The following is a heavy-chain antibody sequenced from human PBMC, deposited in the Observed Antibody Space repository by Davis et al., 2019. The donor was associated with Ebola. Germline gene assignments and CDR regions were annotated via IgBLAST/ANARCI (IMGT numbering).Heavy chain of an antibody. D-gene: IGHD4-17*01. V-gene: IGHV4-34*01. J-gene: IGHJ6*02. CDR3: ARVNGDYYYYGMDV. CDR2: INHSGST. Sequence: SETLSLTCAVYGGSFSGYYWSWIRQPPGRGLEWIGEINHSGSTKYNPSLKSRVTISVDTSKNQFSLRLRSVTAADTAVYYCARVNGDYYYYGMDVWGQGTTVTVSS. CDR1: GGSFSGYY.